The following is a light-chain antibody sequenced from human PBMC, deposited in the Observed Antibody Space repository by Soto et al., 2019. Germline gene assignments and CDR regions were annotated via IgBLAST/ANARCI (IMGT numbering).Light chain of an antibody. Sequence: EIVLTQSPGTLSLSPGERATLSCRAIPSISSSYLAWYQQKPGQAPRLLISGASSRATGIPARFSGSGSGTDFTLTISSLEPEDFAVYYCQQRSNWPRGTFGQGTKVDIK. CDR1: PSISSSY. V-gene: IGKV3D-20*02. CDR2: GAS. J-gene: IGKJ1*01. CDR3: QQRSNWPRGT.